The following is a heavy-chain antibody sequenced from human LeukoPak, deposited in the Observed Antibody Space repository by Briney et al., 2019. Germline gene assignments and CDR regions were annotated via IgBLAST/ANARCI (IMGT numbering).Heavy chain of an antibody. CDR3: ARDGSSWSRWGYFDY. CDR1: GFTFSSYA. Sequence: GGSLRLSCAASGFTFSSYAMHWVRQAPGKGLEWVAVISYGGSNKYYADSVKGRFTISRDNSKNTLYLQMNSLRAEDTAVYYCARDGSSWSRWGYFDYWGQGTLVTVSS. CDR2: ISYGGSNK. D-gene: IGHD6-13*01. V-gene: IGHV3-30-3*01. J-gene: IGHJ4*02.